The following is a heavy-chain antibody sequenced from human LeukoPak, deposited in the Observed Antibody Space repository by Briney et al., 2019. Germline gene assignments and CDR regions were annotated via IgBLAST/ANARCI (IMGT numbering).Heavy chain of an antibody. CDR3: ARGGGRYYDFWSGPRYMDV. D-gene: IGHD3-3*01. V-gene: IGHV4-34*01. CDR2: INHSGST. Sequence: SETLSLTCAVYGGSFSGYYWSWIRQPPGKGLEWLGEINHSGSTNYNPSLKSRVTISVDTSKNQFSLKLSSVTAADTAVYYCARGGGRYYDFWSGPRYMDVWGKGTTVTVSS. CDR1: GGSFSGYY. J-gene: IGHJ6*03.